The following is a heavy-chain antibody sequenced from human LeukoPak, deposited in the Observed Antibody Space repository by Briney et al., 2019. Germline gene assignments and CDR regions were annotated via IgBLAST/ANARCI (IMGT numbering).Heavy chain of an antibody. J-gene: IGHJ4*02. CDR3: ARTGGRDGYGFDY. V-gene: IGHV3-33*01. Sequence: GGSLRLSCAASGFTFSSHGMHWVRQTPGKGLEGVAAVRYDGSNKYYADFVKGRLTISRDNSKNTLYLQMNSLRAEDTAVYYCARTGGRDGYGFDYWGQGTLVTVSP. CDR2: VRYDGSNK. D-gene: IGHD5-24*01. CDR1: GFTFSSHG.